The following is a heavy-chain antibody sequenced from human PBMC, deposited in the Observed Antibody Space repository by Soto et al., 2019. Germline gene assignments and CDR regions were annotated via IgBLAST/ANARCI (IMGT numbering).Heavy chain of an antibody. D-gene: IGHD5-12*01. CDR2: IWYDGSNK. J-gene: IGHJ6*03. V-gene: IGHV3-33*01. Sequence: QVQLVESGGGVVQPGRSLRLSCAASGFTFSSNGMHWVRQAPGKGLEWVAVIWYDGSNKYYADSVKGRFTISRDNSKNTLYLQMNSLRAEDTAVYYCARDAGFGYGRHMDVWGKGTTVTVSS. CDR1: GFTFSSNG. CDR3: ARDAGFGYGRHMDV.